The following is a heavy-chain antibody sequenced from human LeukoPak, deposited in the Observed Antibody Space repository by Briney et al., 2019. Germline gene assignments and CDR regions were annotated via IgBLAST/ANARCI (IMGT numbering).Heavy chain of an antibody. V-gene: IGHV1-18*01. J-gene: IGHJ4*02. D-gene: IGHD4-23*01. Sequence: GASVKVSCKASGYTFTGYGISWVRQAPGQGLEWMGWINPYNGNTDHAQALQGRLTMTTDTSTSTASMELMSLRSDDTAVYYCARVRDSGNFRIHFYYQYFDYWGQGTLVTVSS. CDR1: GYTFTGYG. CDR3: ARVRDSGNFRIHFYYQYFDY. CDR2: INPYNGNT.